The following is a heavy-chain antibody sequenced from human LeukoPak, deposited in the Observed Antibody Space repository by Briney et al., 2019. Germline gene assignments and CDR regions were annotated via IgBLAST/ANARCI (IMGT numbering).Heavy chain of an antibody. CDR2: IIPIFGTA. D-gene: IGHD3-22*01. V-gene: IGHV1-69*05. CDR3: ASTNYYDSSGSRYYFDY. J-gene: IGHJ4*02. CDR1: GGTFSSYA. Sequence: GSSVKVSCKASGGTFSSYAISWVRQAPGQGLEWMGGIIPIFGTANYAQKLQGRVTITTDESTSTAYMELSSLRSEDTAVYYCASTNYYDSSGSRYYFDYWGQGTLVTVSS.